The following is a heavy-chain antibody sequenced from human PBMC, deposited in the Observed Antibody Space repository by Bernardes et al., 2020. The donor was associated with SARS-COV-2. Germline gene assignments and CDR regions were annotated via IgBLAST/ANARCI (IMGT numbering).Heavy chain of an antibody. Sequence: GGSLRLSCAASGFTFRTFWLHWGRQNPGRGLVWVSRITPDGSATDYADSVKGLFIISRDNAKNTVYLQMNSLRAEDTAVYYCATGGNGATAPGMDVWGQGTTVTVSS. V-gene: IGHV3-74*01. D-gene: IGHD1-1*01. CDR3: ATGGNGATAPGMDV. CDR2: ITPDGSAT. J-gene: IGHJ6*02. CDR1: GFTFRTFW.